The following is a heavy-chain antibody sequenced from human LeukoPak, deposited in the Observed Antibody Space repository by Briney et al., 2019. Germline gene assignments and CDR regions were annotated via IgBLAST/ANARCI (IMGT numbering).Heavy chain of an antibody. CDR2: ISAYNGNT. D-gene: IGHD4-17*01. J-gene: IGHJ5*02. CDR3: AREVLFSDYGTTWFDP. CDR1: GYTFTSYG. Sequence: SVKVSCKASGYTFTSYGISWVRQAPGQGLEWMGWISAYNGNTNYAQKLQGRVTMTTDTSTSTAYMELRSLRSDDTAVYYCAREVLFSDYGTTWFDPWGQGTLVTVSS. V-gene: IGHV1-18*01.